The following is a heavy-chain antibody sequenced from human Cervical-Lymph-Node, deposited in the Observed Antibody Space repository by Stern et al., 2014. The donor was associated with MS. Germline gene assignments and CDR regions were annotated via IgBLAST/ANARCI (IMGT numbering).Heavy chain of an antibody. J-gene: IGHJ6*02. CDR1: GGTFSSYA. V-gene: IGHV1-69*01. Sequence: VQLVQSGAEVKKPGSSVKVSCKASGGTFSSYAISWVRQAPGQGLEWMGGIIPIFGNANYAQKFQGRVRITDGATTSTAYMELSSLRSEDTAVYYCWVVVVPHYYYGMDVWGQGTTVTVSS. CDR2: IIPIFGNA. D-gene: IGHD3-22*01. CDR3: WVVVVPHYYYGMDV.